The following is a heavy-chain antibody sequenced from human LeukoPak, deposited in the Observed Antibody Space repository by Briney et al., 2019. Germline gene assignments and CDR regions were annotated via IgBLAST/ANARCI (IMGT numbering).Heavy chain of an antibody. CDR2: TSDSGGST. J-gene: IGHJ6*02. CDR3: GRYYVMDV. Sequence: VGSLRLSCAASGFTFSTYVMNWVRQAPGKGLEWVSTTSDSGGSTYYADSVKGWFTISRDNSKSTLYLQMNSLRAEDTAVYYCGRYYVMDVWGQGTSVTVSS. V-gene: IGHV3-23*01. CDR1: GFTFSTYV.